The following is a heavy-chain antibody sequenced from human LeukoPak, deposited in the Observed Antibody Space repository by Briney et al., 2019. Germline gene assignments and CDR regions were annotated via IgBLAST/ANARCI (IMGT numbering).Heavy chain of an antibody. J-gene: IGHJ5*02. CDR3: ARDSSGWSYNWFDP. V-gene: IGHV1-2*02. CDR2: INPNSGGT. CDR1: GYTFIGYY. Sequence: ASVKVSCKASGYTFIGYYIHWVRQAPGQGLEWMGWINPNSGGTNSAQKFQGRVTMTGDTSISTAYMELSRLRSDDTAVYYCARDSSGWSYNWFDPWGQGTLVTVSS. D-gene: IGHD6-19*01.